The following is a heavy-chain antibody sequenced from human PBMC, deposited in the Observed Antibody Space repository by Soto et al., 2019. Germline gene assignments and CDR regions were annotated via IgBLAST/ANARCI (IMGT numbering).Heavy chain of an antibody. D-gene: IGHD3-22*01. Sequence: PGECRKNSCKGSGYSCAGYWMTWVRQKPGKGLEWMGRIDPSDSQTYYSPSFRGHVTISATKSITTVFLQWSSLRASDTAMYYCARQIYDSDTGPNFQYYFDSWGQGTPVTLSS. CDR1: GYSCAGYW. CDR2: IDPSDSQT. CDR3: ARQIYDSDTGPNFQYYFDS. V-gene: IGHV5-10-1*01. J-gene: IGHJ4*02.